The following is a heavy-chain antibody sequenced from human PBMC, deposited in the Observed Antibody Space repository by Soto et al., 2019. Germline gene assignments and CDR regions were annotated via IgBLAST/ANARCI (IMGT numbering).Heavy chain of an antibody. CDR1: GFTLTGFG. CDR3: ARGYSYGSYWYFDL. CDR2: ITASNGNT. V-gene: IGHV1-18*04. Sequence: QLQLVQSGAEVKNPGASVKVSCKASGFTLTGFGITWVRQAPGQGLEWMGWITASNGNTNYVQNLQGRVTMTTDTSKSTAYLELWHLRSDDTAVYYCARGYSYGSYWYFDLWGRGTLVTVSS. D-gene: IGHD5-18*01. J-gene: IGHJ2*01.